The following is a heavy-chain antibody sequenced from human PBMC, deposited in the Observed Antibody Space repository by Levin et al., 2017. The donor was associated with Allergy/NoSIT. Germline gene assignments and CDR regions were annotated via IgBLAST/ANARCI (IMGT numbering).Heavy chain of an antibody. Sequence: PSETLSLTCKVSGRSISSGSYYWSWIRQPAAKGLEWIGRIYSSGSANYNPSLKSRVTISVDTSKHQFSLQLSSVTAADTAVYYCARAEVGAEHWGQGTLVTVSS. CDR3: ARAEVGAEH. D-gene: IGHD1-14*01. CDR2: IYSSGSA. CDR1: GRSISSGSYY. J-gene: IGHJ4*02. V-gene: IGHV4-61*02.